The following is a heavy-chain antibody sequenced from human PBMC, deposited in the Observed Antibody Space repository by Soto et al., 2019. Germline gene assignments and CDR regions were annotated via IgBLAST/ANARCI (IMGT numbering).Heavy chain of an antibody. J-gene: IGHJ6*02. CDR1: GGTFSSYA. CDR2: IIPIFGTA. CDR3: ARDFSSSWQAKGTPYYGMDV. V-gene: IGHV1-69*13. D-gene: IGHD6-13*01. Sequence: SVKVSCKASGGTFSSYAISWVRQAPGQGLEWMGGIIPIFGTANYAQKFQGRVTITADESTSTAYMELSSLRSEDTAVYYCARDFSSSWQAKGTPYYGMDVWGQGTTVTVSS.